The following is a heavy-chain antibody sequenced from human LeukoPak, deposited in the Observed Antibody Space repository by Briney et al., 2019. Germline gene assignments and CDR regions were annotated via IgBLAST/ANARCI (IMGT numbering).Heavy chain of an antibody. J-gene: IGHJ3*01. D-gene: IGHD6-19*01. CDR1: GYTLTELS. CDR3: ATGYSSGWATDSFDV. V-gene: IGHV1-24*01. Sequence: ASVKVSCQVSGYTLTELSMHWVRQAPGKGLEWMGGFDPEDGETMYAQRFQGRVTMTEDTSTDTAYLELSSLRSEDTAVYFCATGYSSGWATDSFDVWGQGTMVTVSS. CDR2: FDPEDGET.